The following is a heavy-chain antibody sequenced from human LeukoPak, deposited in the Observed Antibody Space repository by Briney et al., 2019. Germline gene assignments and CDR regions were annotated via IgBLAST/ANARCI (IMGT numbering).Heavy chain of an antibody. CDR2: ISSGSTYI. V-gene: IGHV3-21*01. J-gene: IGHJ4*02. Sequence: PGGSLRLSCAASGFIFSSYSMNWVRQAPGKGPEWVSSISSGSTYIYYADSVKGRFTISRDDAKNSLYLQMNSLRVEDTAVYYCAKLAKYFYGSETYYFFEHWGQGTPVTASS. CDR3: AKLAKYFYGSETYYFFEH. CDR1: GFIFSSYS. D-gene: IGHD3-10*01.